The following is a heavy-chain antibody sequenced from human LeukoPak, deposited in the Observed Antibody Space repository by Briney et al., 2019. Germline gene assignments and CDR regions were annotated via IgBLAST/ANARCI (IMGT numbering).Heavy chain of an antibody. CDR1: GFTFSDYY. CDR2: ISSSGSTI. CDR3: ARDWTSPRYYMDV. V-gene: IGHV3-11*04. Sequence: PGGSLRLSCAASGFTFSDYYMSWIRQAPGKGLEWVSYISSSGSTIYYADSVKGRFTISRDNAKNSLYLQMNNLRAEDTAVYYCARDWTSPRYYMDVWGKGTTVTVSS. J-gene: IGHJ6*03. D-gene: IGHD3/OR15-3a*01.